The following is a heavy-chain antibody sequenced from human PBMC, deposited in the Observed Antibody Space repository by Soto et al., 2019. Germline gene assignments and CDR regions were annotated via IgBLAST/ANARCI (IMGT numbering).Heavy chain of an antibody. Sequence: LSLTCTVSGGSISSYYWSWIRQPPGKGLEWIGYIYYSGSTNYNPSLKSRVTISVGTSKNQFSLKLSSVTAADTAVYYCARGLPYYYDSSGYYYPFDYWGQGTLVTVSS. CDR3: ARGLPYYYDSSGYYYPFDY. CDR1: GGSISSYY. J-gene: IGHJ4*02. V-gene: IGHV4-59*01. CDR2: IYYSGST. D-gene: IGHD3-22*01.